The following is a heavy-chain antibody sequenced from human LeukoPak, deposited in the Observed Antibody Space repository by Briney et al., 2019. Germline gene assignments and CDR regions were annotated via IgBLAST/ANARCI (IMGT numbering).Heavy chain of an antibody. Sequence: GGSLRLSCAASGFTFGNYGMSWVRQAPGKGLEWVSFIYSDNTHYSDSVKGRFTISRDNSKNTLDLQMNSLTVEDTALYYCAKDRGTGFLHDWTVSSWGQGTRVTVYS. J-gene: IGHJ4*02. CDR2: IYSDNT. CDR1: GFTFGNYG. D-gene: IGHD3/OR15-3a*01. V-gene: IGHV3-23*03. CDR3: AKDRGTGFLHDWTVSS.